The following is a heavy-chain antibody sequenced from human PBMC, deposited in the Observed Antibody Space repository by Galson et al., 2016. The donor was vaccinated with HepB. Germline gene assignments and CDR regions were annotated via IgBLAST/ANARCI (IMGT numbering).Heavy chain of an antibody. J-gene: IGHJ4*01. CDR3: VKSTNWNHGHFDF. CDR2: INFNSGNI. Sequence: SLRLSCAASGFTFDDYAMHWVRQAPGKGLEWVSGINFNSGNIGYADSVKGRFTISRDNTKNSLYLQITSLRVEDTAFYYCVKSTNWNHGHFDFWGHGTLVIVSS. CDR1: GFTFDDYA. V-gene: IGHV3-9*01. D-gene: IGHD1-14*01.